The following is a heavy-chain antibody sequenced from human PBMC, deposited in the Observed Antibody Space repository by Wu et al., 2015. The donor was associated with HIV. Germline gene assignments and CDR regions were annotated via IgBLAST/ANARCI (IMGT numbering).Heavy chain of an antibody. J-gene: IGHJ4*02. D-gene: IGHD3-22*01. V-gene: IGHV1-2*02. CDR2: INPNSGGT. CDR1: GYTFTGYY. Sequence: QVQLVQSGAEVKKPGASVKVSCKASGYTFTGYYMHWVRQAPGQGLEWMGWINPNSGGTNYAQKFQGRVTMTRDTSISTAYMELSRLRSDDTAVYYCARERDSSVITYGFSPFDYWGQGTLVTVSS. CDR3: ARERDSSVITYGFSPFDY.